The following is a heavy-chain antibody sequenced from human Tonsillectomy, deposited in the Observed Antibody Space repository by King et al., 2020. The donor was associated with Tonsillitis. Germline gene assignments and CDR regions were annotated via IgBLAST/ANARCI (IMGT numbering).Heavy chain of an antibody. V-gene: IGHV3-7*03. Sequence: VQLVESGGGLVQPGGSLRLSCAASGFTFSSYWMKWARQAPGKGLEWVASIQRDGSETYYADSAKGRFTISRDNAKSSLYLQMNSLRAEDTAVYYCVRGAGWYFDLWGRGALVTVSS. CDR2: IQRDGSET. J-gene: IGHJ2*01. D-gene: IGHD1-14*01. CDR1: GFTFSSYW. CDR3: VRGAGWYFDL.